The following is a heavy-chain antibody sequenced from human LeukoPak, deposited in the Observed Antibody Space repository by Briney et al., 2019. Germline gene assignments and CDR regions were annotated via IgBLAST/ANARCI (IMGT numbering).Heavy chain of an antibody. V-gene: IGHV3-23*01. Sequence: GGSLRLSCAASGFTFSTYAVNWVRQAPGKGLEWVSTISGSGDSTYYADSVKGRFTISRDNSKNTLYLQMNSLRAEDTAVYYCAKDLGYSDYWGQGTLVTVSS. CDR1: GFTFSTYA. J-gene: IGHJ4*02. CDR2: ISGSGDST. CDR3: AKDLGYSDY.